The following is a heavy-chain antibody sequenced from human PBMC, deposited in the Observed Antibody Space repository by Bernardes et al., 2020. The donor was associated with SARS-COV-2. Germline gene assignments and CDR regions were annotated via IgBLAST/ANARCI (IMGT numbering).Heavy chain of an antibody. CDR3: AREWYCSGGSCYPYYYYGMDV. CDR2: INPSGGST. V-gene: IGHV1-46*01. CDR1: GYTFTSYY. D-gene: IGHD2-15*01. J-gene: IGHJ6*02. Sequence: ASVKVSCKASGYTFTSYYMHWVRQAPGQGLEWMGIINPSGGSTSYAQKFQGRVTMTRDTSTSTVYMELSSLRSEDTAVYYCAREWYCSGGSCYPYYYYGMDVWGQGTTVTVSS.